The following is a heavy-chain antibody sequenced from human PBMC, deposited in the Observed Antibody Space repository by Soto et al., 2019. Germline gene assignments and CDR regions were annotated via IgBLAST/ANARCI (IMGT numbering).Heavy chain of an antibody. CDR1: GFTFSSYW. Sequence: GSVRLSCAASGFTFSSYWMSWVRQAPGKGLEWVANIKQDGSEKYYVDSVKGRFTISRDNAKNSLYLQMNSLRAEDTAVYYCARSPGYYDSSGYYHYFDYWGQGTLVTVSS. V-gene: IGHV3-7*03. CDR3: ARSPGYYDSSGYYHYFDY. CDR2: IKQDGSEK. D-gene: IGHD3-22*01. J-gene: IGHJ4*02.